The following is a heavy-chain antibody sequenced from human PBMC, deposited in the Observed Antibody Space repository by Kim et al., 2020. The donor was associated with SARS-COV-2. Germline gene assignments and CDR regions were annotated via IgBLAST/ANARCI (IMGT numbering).Heavy chain of an antibody. J-gene: IGHJ5*02. CDR3: ARNPRYCSSTSCQIRGGWFDP. D-gene: IGHD2-2*01. CDR2: IYYSGST. Sequence: SETLSLTCTVSGGSISSGGYYWSWIRQHPGKGLEWIGYIYYSGSTYYNPSLKSRVTISVDTSKNQFSLKLSSVTAADTAVYYCARNPRYCSSTSCQIRGGWFDPWGQGTLVTVSS. V-gene: IGHV4-31*03. CDR1: GGSISSGGYY.